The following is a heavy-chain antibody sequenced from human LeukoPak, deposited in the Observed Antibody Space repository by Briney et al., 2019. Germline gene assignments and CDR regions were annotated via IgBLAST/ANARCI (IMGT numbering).Heavy chain of an antibody. CDR1: GFTFSSYA. J-gene: IGHJ4*02. D-gene: IGHD6-19*01. V-gene: IGHV3-23*01. Sequence: PGGSLRLSCAASGFTFSSYAMSWVRQAPGKGLEWVSGISGSGGSTYYADSVKGRFTISRDNSKNTLYLQMNSLRAEDTAVYYCARGKYSSGWFDYWGQGTLVTVSS. CDR2: ISGSGGST. CDR3: ARGKYSSGWFDY.